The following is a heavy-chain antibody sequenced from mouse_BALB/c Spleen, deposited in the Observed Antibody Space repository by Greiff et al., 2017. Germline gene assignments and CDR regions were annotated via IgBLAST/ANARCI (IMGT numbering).Heavy chain of an antibody. V-gene: IGHV1-18*01. D-gene: IGHD1-1*01. Sequence: EVQLQQSGPELVQPGASVKIPCKASGYTFTDYNLAWVKQSHGKSLEWIGDINPNNGGTIYNQKFKGKATLTVDKSSSTAYMELRSLTSEDTAVYYCARMDYYGSSYAMDYWGQGTSVTVSS. CDR3: ARMDYYGSSYAMDY. CDR2: INPNNGGT. CDR1: GYTFTDYN. J-gene: IGHJ4*01.